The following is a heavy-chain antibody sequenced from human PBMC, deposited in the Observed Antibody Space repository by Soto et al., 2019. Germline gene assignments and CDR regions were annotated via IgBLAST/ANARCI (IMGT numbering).Heavy chain of an antibody. Sequence: QVQLEESGPGLVKSSETLSLICRVSGASVRTNYWSWIRQPAGKGLEWIGRVYATGRSNYNPSLMYRATMSVDTSQNQFSLSLTSLTAADTATYYCARDPLPTESSAPWGRGILVTVSS. J-gene: IGHJ5*02. V-gene: IGHV4-4*07. D-gene: IGHD3-22*01. CDR3: ARDPLPTESSAP. CDR1: GASVRTNY. CDR2: VYATGRS.